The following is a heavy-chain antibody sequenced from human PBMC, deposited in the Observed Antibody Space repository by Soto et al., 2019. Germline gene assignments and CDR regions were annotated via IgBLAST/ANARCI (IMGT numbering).Heavy chain of an antibody. CDR1: GFTFSNAW. Sequence: GGSLRLSCAASGFTFSNAWMNWVRQAPGKGLEWVGRIKSKTDGGTTDYAAPVKGRFTISRDDSKNTLYLQMNSLKTEDTAVYYCTTTDMVRGVIIGFDYWGQGTLVTVSS. D-gene: IGHD3-10*01. V-gene: IGHV3-15*07. CDR2: IKSKTDGGTT. CDR3: TTTDMVRGVIIGFDY. J-gene: IGHJ4*02.